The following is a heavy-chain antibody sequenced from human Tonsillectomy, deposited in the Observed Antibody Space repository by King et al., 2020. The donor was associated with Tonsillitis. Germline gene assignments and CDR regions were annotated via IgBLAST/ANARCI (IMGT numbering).Heavy chain of an antibody. V-gene: IGHV3-9*01. CDR3: TKDISITVLGGVKVFAS. D-gene: IGHD3-10*01. CDR1: GFTFNQYA. CDR2: ISWNSENL. J-gene: IGHJ5*01. Sequence: VQLVESGGGLVQPGRSLRLSCSASGFTFNQYAMHWVRQAPGKGLEWVAGISWNSENLDYADSVKGRFTISRDNARHSVSLQMNSLRLEDTALYYCTKDISITVLGGVKVFASWGQGILVTVSS.